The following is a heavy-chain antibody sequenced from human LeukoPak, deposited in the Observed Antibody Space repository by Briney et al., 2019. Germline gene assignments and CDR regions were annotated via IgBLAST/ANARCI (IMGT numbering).Heavy chain of an antibody. Sequence: GGSLRLSCAASGFTFSSYWMHWVRQAPGKGPVWVSRINNDGSGTTYADSVKGRFTISRDDAKNTLYLQMNSLRAEDTAVYFCAKDSGSSWFGGDSMWGQGTLVTVSS. V-gene: IGHV3-74*01. CDR3: AKDSGSSWFGGDSM. J-gene: IGHJ4*02. D-gene: IGHD6-13*01. CDR1: GFTFSSYW. CDR2: INNDGSGT.